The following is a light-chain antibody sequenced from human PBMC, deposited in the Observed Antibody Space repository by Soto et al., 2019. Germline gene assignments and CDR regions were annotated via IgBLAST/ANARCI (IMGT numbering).Light chain of an antibody. Sequence: DIVMTQSPDSLAVSLGERATINCKSSQSVLYSSNNKNYLAWYQQKPGQPPKLLISWASTRESGVPDRFSGSGSGTAFPLTIRSLKDGDGADLYRQQHAGTPPTFGQRTKVEMK. V-gene: IGKV4-1*01. CDR1: QSVLYSSNNKNY. CDR3: QQHAGTPPT. CDR2: WAS. J-gene: IGKJ1*01.